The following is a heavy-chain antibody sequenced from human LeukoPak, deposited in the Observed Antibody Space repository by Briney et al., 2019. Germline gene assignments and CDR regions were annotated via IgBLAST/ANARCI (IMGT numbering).Heavy chain of an antibody. Sequence: GSLRLSCEASGFTFSSYWMHWVRQVPGKGLEWVSGVNWDGGSTGYADSVKGRFTISRDNAKNSLYLQMNSLRAADTALYYCARASLYDNSAYYLDYWGQGTLVTVSS. CDR3: ARASLYDNSAYYLDY. V-gene: IGHV3-20*04. D-gene: IGHD3-22*01. CDR1: GFTFSSYW. CDR2: VNWDGGST. J-gene: IGHJ4*02.